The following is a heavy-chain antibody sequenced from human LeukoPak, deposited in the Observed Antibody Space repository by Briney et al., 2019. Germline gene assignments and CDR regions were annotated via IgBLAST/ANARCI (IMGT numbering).Heavy chain of an antibody. CDR3: ASGRYNSGGYFFDY. V-gene: IGHV3-74*01. CDR2: INSDGSST. D-gene: IGHD2-15*01. J-gene: IGHJ4*02. CDR1: GFTFSSYW. Sequence: GGSLRLSCAASGFTFSSYWMHWVRQAPGKGLVWVSRINSDGSSTSYADSVKGRFTISRDNAKNTLYLQMNSLRAEDTAVYFCASGRYNSGGYFFDYWGQGTLVTVSS.